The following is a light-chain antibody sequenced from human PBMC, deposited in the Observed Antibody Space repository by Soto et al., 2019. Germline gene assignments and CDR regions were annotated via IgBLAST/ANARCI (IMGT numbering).Light chain of an antibody. CDR1: SGHSRYA. CDR2: LSSDGSH. J-gene: IGLJ3*02. Sequence: QLVLTQSPSASASLGASVKLTCTLSSGHSRYAIAWHQQQPEKGPQYLMKLSSDGSHYKGDGIPDRFSGSSSGAERYLTISSLQSEDEADYYCQTWGTGIPWVFGGGTKVTV. V-gene: IGLV4-69*01. CDR3: QTWGTGIPWV.